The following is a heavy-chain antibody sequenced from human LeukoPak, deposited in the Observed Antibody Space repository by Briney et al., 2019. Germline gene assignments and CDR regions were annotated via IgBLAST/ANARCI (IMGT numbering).Heavy chain of an antibody. V-gene: IGHV3-53*01. J-gene: IGHJ6*02. D-gene: IGHD2-8*02. CDR2: ISRGGDT. Sequence: GGSLRLSCATSRFTVSSNYFIWVRQAPGKGLEWVSVISRGGDTYYAESVKGRFTISRDNSKNTLYLQMNNLRVEDTAVYYCARFYCTGDSDSCYAMDVWGQGTTVTVSS. CDR3: ARFYCTGDSDSCYAMDV. CDR1: RFTVSSNY.